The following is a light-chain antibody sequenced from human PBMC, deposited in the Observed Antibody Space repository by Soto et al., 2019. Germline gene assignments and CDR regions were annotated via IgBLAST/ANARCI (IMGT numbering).Light chain of an antibody. J-gene: IGKJ2*01. Sequence: EIVLTQSPGTLSFSPGERATLSCRASQSVGSKLAWFQQKPGQAPSLLIYGVSTRATGVPVRFSGSGSGTEFTLTVNSLQSEDCPVHYCQQHNNLPHTFVQGNK. CDR3: QQHNNLPHT. CDR2: GVS. V-gene: IGKV3-15*01. CDR1: QSVGSK.